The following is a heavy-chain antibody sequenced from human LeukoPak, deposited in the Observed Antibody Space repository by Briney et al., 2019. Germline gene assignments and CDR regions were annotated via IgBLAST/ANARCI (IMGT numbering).Heavy chain of an antibody. J-gene: IGHJ4*02. CDR3: TSDIVVVPAAILPLLDY. Sequence: SGGSLRLSCTASGFTFGDYAMSWVRQAPGKGLGWVGFIRSKAYGGTTEYAASVKGRFTISRDDSKSIAYLQMNSLKTEDTAVYYCTSDIVVVPAAILPLLDYWGQGTLVTVSS. D-gene: IGHD2-2*02. V-gene: IGHV3-49*04. CDR1: GFTFGDYA. CDR2: IRSKAYGGTT.